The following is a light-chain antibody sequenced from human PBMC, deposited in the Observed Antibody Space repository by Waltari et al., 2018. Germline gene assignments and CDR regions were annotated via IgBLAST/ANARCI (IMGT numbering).Light chain of an antibody. CDR1: SSHVGGYNY. CDR2: GVS. V-gene: IGLV2-14*01. J-gene: IGLJ1*01. Sequence: QSALTQPASVSGSPGQSITIPCNGTSSHVGGYNYFPWYQQHLGKAPKLMIYGVSNRPSGVSARFSGSKSGNTASLTISGLQAEDEADYYCSSYASSTTRVFGSGTKVTVL. CDR3: SSYASSTTRV.